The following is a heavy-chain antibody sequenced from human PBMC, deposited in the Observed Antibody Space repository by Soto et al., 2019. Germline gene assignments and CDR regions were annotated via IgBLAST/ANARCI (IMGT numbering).Heavy chain of an antibody. Sequence: ASVKVSCKASGYTFSNYNIHWVRQAPGQGLEWMGWINPDSGDTNNAQKFQGRVTMTRDTSMGTAYMEVSRLGSDDTAVYYCARGGTAGAFDIWGQGTMVTVSS. J-gene: IGHJ3*02. D-gene: IGHD1-1*01. V-gene: IGHV1-2*02. CDR1: GYTFSNYN. CDR3: ARGGTAGAFDI. CDR2: INPDSGDT.